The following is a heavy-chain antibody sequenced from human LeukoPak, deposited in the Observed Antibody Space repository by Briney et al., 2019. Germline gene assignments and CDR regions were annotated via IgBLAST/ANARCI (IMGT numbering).Heavy chain of an antibody. Sequence: GASLMVSCKASGYTCTSHDINWVRQASGQAREWMGWINPNSGNTGYAQKFQDRVTMTRNTSISTAYMELSSLRSEDTAVYYCARDPIVRGGPWAAYGMDVWGQGTTVTVSS. D-gene: IGHD2-21*01. V-gene: IGHV1-8*02. CDR3: ARDPIVRGGPWAAYGMDV. J-gene: IGHJ6*02. CDR2: INPNSGNT. CDR1: GYTCTSHD.